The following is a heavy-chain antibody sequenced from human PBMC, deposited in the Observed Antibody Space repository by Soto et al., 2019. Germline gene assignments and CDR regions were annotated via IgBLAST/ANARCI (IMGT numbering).Heavy chain of an antibody. V-gene: IGHV3-30-3*01. CDR3: AREGEYDYVWGSYHVDY. J-gene: IGHJ4*02. D-gene: IGHD3-16*01. Sequence: QVPLVESGGGVVQPGRSLRLSCAASGFTFSSYAMHWVRQAPGKGLEWVAVISYDGSNKYYADSVKGRFTISRDNSKNPLYLQMNSLRAEDTAVYYCAREGEYDYVWGSYHVDYWGQGTLVTVSS. CDR2: ISYDGSNK. CDR1: GFTFSSYA.